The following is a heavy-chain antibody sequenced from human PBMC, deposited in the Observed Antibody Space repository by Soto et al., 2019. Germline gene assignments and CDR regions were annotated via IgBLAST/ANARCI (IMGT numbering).Heavy chain of an antibody. CDR3: AEDGIRDTVPVSAFLLNRSSDL. CDR2: ISYDGSNK. V-gene: IGHV3-30*03. D-gene: IGHD2-15*01. Sequence: KGLEWVAVISYDGSNKYYADSVKGRFTISRDNSKNTLYLQMNSLRAEDTAFFFQAEDGIRDTVPVSAFLLNRSSDL. J-gene: IGHJ2*01.